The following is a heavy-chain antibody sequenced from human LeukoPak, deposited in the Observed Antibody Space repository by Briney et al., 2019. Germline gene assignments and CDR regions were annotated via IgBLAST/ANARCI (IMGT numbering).Heavy chain of an antibody. V-gene: IGHV3-30*04. CDR1: GFTFSSSA. CDR2: ISYDGRNE. D-gene: IGHD6-13*01. J-gene: IGHJ4*02. CDR3: AKGEDSSSWIVDF. Sequence: SGGSLRLSCAASGFTFSSSAMHWVRQAPGKGLEWVAVISYDGRNEYYGDSVKGRFSISRDNSKDTLYLQMNSLRAEDTAVYYCAKGEDSSSWIVDFWGRGTLVTVSS.